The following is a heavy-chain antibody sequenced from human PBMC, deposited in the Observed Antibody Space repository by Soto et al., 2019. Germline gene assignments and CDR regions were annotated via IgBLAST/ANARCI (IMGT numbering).Heavy chain of an antibody. CDR1: GYSFTSYW. Sequence: GESLKISCKGSGYSFTSYWIGWVRQMPGKGLEWMGIIYPGDSDTRYSPSFQGHVTISVDKSISTAYLQWSSLKASDTAMYYCSRQRDYGSGSYYNLPDYWGQGALVTVSS. V-gene: IGHV5-51*01. CDR3: SRQRDYGSGSYYNLPDY. D-gene: IGHD3-10*01. J-gene: IGHJ4*02. CDR2: IYPGDSDT.